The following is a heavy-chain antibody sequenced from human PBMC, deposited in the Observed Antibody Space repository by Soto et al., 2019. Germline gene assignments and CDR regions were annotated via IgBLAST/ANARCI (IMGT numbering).Heavy chain of an antibody. CDR3: ARSQGSSTSLEIYYYYYYGMDV. CDR2: IIPIPGTA. Sequence: QVQLVQSGAEVKKPGSSVKVSCKASGGTFSSYAIIWVRQAPGQGLEWMGGIIPIPGTANFAQKFQGRVTITADESTSKDYMELSSLRSEDTAVYYCARSQGSSTSLEIYYYYYYGMDVWGQGTTVTVSS. D-gene: IGHD2-2*01. V-gene: IGHV1-69*01. J-gene: IGHJ6*02. CDR1: GGTFSSYA.